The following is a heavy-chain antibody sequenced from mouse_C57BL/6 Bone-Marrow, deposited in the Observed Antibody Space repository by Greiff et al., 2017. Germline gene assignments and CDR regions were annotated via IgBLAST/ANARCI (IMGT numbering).Heavy chain of an antibody. D-gene: IGHD4-1*01. CDR1: GFSFNTYA. V-gene: IGHV10-1*01. Sequence: EVQLVESGGGLVQPKGSLKLSCAASGFSFNTYAMNWVRQAPGKGLEWVARIRSKSNNYATYYADSVKDRFTISRDDSESMLYLQMNNLKTEDTAMYYCVRQGELDYFDYWGQGTTLTVSS. J-gene: IGHJ2*01. CDR2: IRSKSNNYAT. CDR3: VRQGELDYFDY.